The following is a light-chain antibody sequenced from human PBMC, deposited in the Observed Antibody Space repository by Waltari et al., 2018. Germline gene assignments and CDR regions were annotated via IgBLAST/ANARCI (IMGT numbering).Light chain of an antibody. CDR1: SNDVGSYNL. CDR2: EVS. CDR3: CSYAGSSTFEV. Sequence: QSALTQPASVSGSPGQSITISCTGTSNDVGSYNLVSWYQQHPGKAPKVMISEVSKWPSGVSNRFSGSKSGNTASLTISGLQAEDEADYHCCSYAGSSTFEVFGTGTKVTVL. J-gene: IGLJ1*01. V-gene: IGLV2-23*02.